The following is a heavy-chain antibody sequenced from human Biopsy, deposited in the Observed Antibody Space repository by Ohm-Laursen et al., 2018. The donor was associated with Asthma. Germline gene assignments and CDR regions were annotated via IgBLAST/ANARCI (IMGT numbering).Heavy chain of an antibody. CDR3: AKVRSDWVITESFDY. V-gene: IGHV3-9*01. CDR1: GFTFSSYA. Sequence: SLRLSCSASGFTFSSYAMSWVRQAPGKGLEWVSGTSWNSATIGYADSVEGRFTISRDNAKNSVFLHMDSLRPEDTAFYYCAKVRSDWVITESFDYWGQGVLVTVSS. J-gene: IGHJ4*02. CDR2: TSWNSATI. D-gene: IGHD3-22*01.